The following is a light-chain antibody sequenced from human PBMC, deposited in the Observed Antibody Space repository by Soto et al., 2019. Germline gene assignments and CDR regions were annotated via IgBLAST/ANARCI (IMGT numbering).Light chain of an antibody. V-gene: IGLV2-14*01. CDR2: EVS. CDR3: SSYTSSSPWV. Sequence: QSALTQPASVSGSPGQSITISCTGTSSDVGGYNYVSWYQQHPGKAPKLMIYEVSNRPSGVSNRFSGSKSGNTASLTISGLQAEDDADYYCSSYTSSSPWVLGGGTKLTVL. J-gene: IGLJ3*02. CDR1: SSDVGGYNY.